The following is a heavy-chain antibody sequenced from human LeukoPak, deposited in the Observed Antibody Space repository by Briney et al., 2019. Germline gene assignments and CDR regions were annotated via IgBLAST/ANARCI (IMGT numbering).Heavy chain of an antibody. V-gene: IGHV4-4*02. Sequence: SGTLSLTCAVSGGSISSTNWWSWVRQPPGKGLEWIGEIFHTGSTNYSPSLKSRVTISVDKPKNQFSLNLSSATAADTALYYCASDGGITMVRGVIVYWGQGALVTVSS. CDR3: ASDGGITMVRGVIVY. CDR1: GGSISSTNW. J-gene: IGHJ4*02. D-gene: IGHD3-10*01. CDR2: IFHTGST.